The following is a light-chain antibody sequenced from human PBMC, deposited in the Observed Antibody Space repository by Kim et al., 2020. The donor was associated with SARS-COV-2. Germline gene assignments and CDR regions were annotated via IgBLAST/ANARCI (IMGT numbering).Light chain of an antibody. CDR2: ATS. CDR3: QQRHSTPLLT. V-gene: IGKV1-39*01. Sequence: DIQMTQSPSSLSASVGDRVTIACRASQSISTNLNWYQQKPGKAPNLLIYATSNLQSGVPSRFSGSGSGTDFTLTIGSLQAEDFATYYCQQRHSTPLLTFGGGTKVDIK. J-gene: IGKJ4*01. CDR1: QSISTN.